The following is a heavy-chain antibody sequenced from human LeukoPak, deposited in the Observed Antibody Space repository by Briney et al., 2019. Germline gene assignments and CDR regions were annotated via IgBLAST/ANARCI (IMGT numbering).Heavy chain of an antibody. CDR2: IYTSGST. CDR1: GGSISSYY. D-gene: IGHD6-6*01. J-gene: IGHJ6*02. Sequence: SETLSLTRTVSGGSISSYYWSWIRQPAGKGLEWIGRIYTSGSTNYNPSLKSRVTMSVDTSKNQFSLKLSSVTAADTAVYYCARDPEQLSYYYYGMDVWGQGTTVTVSS. V-gene: IGHV4-4*07. CDR3: ARDPEQLSYYYYGMDV.